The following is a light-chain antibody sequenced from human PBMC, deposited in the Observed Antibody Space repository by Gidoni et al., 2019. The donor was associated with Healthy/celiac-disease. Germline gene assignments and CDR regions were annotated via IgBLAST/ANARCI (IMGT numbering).Light chain of an antibody. CDR2: DAS. Sequence: EIVLTQSPATLSLSPGERATLSCRASQSVSSYLAWYQQKPGQAPRLLIYDASNRATGIPARFSGSGSGTDFTLPISSLEPEDFAVYYCQQRSNWPPGITFXGXTKVEIK. V-gene: IGKV3-11*01. J-gene: IGKJ4*01. CDR1: QSVSSY. CDR3: QQRSNWPPGIT.